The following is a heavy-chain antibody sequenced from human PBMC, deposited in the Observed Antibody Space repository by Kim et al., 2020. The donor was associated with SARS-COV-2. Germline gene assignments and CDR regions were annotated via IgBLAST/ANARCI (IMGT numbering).Heavy chain of an antibody. CDR3: ARVGYSSSWYSWTGSDWFDP. Sequence: GGSLRLSCAASGFTFSSYWMSWVRQAPGKGLEWVANIKQDGSEKYYVDSVKGRFTISRDNAKNSLYLQMNSLRAEDTAVYYCARVGYSSSWYSWTGSDWFDPWGQGTLVTVSS. CDR2: IKQDGSEK. V-gene: IGHV3-7*03. D-gene: IGHD6-13*01. J-gene: IGHJ5*02. CDR1: GFTFSSYW.